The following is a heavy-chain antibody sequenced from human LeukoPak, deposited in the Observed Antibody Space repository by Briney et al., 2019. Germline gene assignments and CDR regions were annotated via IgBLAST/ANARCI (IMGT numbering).Heavy chain of an antibody. Sequence: GASVTVSCTASGFTFSNSAVQWVRQARGQRLEWIGWIVVGSGNTNYAQKFQERVTITRDMSTSTAYMELSSLRSEDTAVYYCVRLVGGDIDYWGQGTLVTVSS. J-gene: IGHJ4*02. D-gene: IGHD5-12*01. CDR2: IVVGSGNT. CDR3: VRLVGGDIDY. V-gene: IGHV1-58*01. CDR1: GFTFSNSA.